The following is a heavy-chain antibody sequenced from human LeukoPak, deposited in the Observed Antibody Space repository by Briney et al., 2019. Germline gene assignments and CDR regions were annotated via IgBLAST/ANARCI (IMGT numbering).Heavy chain of an antibody. J-gene: IGHJ6*02. CDR1: GFTLSGYH. V-gene: IGHV3-48*01. CDR3: TRDSGRGYGMDV. D-gene: IGHD3-10*01. CDR2: ISSRSRAI. Sequence: GGSLRLSCAASGFTLSGYHMNWARPAPGKGLEWVSYISSRSRAIYYADSVKGRFTISRDHAKNSLYLQMNSLRAEDTAMYYCTRDSGRGYGMDVWGRGTTVTVSS.